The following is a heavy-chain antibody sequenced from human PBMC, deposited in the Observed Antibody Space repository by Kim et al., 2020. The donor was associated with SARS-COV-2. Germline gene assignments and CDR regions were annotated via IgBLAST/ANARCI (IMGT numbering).Heavy chain of an antibody. CDR1: GYSFSNYG. CDR2: INVKTGNP. J-gene: IGHJ4*02. CDR3: ARGGRGCYG. V-gene: IGHV7-4-1*02. D-gene: IGHD3-16*01. Sequence: ASVKVSCKASGYSFSNYGMNWVRQAPGQGPEWMGWINVKTGNPTYAQGFAGRFVFSLDTSASTAYLQISRLEAEDTAVYYCARGGRGCYGWGQETLVP.